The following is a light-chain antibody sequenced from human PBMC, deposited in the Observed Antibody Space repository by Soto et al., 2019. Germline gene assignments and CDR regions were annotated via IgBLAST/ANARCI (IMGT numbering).Light chain of an antibody. CDR3: NSYGGTNNYVV. CDR2: DVN. V-gene: IGLV2-8*01. Sequence: QSALTQPASVSASPGQSITIPCTGTSSDVGSYNLVSWFQQHPGKVPKLLIYDVNKRPSGVPDRFSGSKSGNTASLTVSGLQAEDEADYFCNSYGGTNNYVVFGGGTKLTVL. CDR1: SSDVGSYNL. J-gene: IGLJ2*01.